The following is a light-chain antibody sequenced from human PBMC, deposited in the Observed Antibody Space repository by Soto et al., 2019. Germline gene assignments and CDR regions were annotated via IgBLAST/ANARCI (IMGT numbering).Light chain of an antibody. CDR1: QSVTSRY. CDR2: GIS. CDR3: QQYSTLPHT. Sequence: EIVLTQSPGLLSLSPGERATLSCRATQSVTSRYFAWYQQKPGQAPRLLIYGISSRATDIPDRFSGSGSGTDFTLTISRLEPEDFVVYYCQQYSTLPHTFGQGTKLEVK. V-gene: IGKV3-20*01. J-gene: IGKJ2*01.